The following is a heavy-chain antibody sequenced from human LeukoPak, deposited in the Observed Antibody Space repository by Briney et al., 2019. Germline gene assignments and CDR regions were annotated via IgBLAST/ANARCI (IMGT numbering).Heavy chain of an antibody. CDR1: GFTFNTFG. CDR2: IRFDGSSK. CDR3: AKDKKYSTGYYVPFDY. D-gene: IGHD6-19*01. J-gene: IGHJ4*02. V-gene: IGHV3-30*02. Sequence: PGGSLRLSCAASGFTFNTFGIHWVRQAPGKGLEWVTYIRFDGSSKDYADSVQGRFTISRDNSKNMLYLQMNSLRPEDTAVYYCAKDKKYSTGYYVPFDYWGQGTLVTVSS.